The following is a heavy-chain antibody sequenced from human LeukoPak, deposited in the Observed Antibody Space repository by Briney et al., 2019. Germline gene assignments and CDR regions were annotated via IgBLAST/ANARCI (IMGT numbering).Heavy chain of an antibody. D-gene: IGHD3-16*01. CDR3: AGDRGEFDY. CDR2: ISSSGNII. CDR1: GFTFSDYY. Sequence: GGSLRLSCAASGFTFSDYYMSWIRQAPGKGPEWVSYISSSGNIIYYADSVKGRFTISRDNAKNSVYLQMNSLRAEDTAVYYCAGDRGEFDYWGQGTLVTVSS. V-gene: IGHV3-11*01. J-gene: IGHJ4*02.